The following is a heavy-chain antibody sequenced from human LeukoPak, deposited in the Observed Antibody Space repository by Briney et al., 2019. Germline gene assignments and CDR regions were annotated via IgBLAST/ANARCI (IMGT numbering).Heavy chain of an antibody. V-gene: IGHV4-59*08. J-gene: IGHJ6*02. Sequence: SETLSLTCTVSGGSISSYYWSWIRQPPGKGLEWIGYIYYSGSTNYSPSLKSRVTISVDTSKNQFSLKLSSVTAADTAVYYCARHKPVNYYYGMDVWGQGTTVTVSS. CDR3: ARHKPVNYYYGMDV. CDR1: GGSISSYY. CDR2: IYYSGST.